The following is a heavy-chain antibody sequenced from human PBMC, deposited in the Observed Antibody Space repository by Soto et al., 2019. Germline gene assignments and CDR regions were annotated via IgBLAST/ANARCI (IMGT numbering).Heavy chain of an antibody. Sequence: GGSLRLSCAASGFTFSSRAMHWVRQAPGKGLEWVAGIPYDGSNEYYADSVKGRFTISRDNSKNTLYLQINSLRAEDTAVYYCARVSVSYWEAWIDPWGQGTLVTVSS. J-gene: IGHJ5*02. CDR3: ARVSVSYWEAWIDP. CDR1: GFTFSSRA. D-gene: IGHD1-26*01. V-gene: IGHV3-30*04. CDR2: IPYDGSNE.